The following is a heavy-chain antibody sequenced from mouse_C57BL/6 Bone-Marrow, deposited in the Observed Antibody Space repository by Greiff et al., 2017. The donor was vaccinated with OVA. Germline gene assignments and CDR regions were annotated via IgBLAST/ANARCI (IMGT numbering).Heavy chain of an antibody. V-gene: IGHV14-4*01. CDR3: TTTVVAEYFDD. D-gene: IGHD1-1*01. Sequence: VQLQQSGAELVRPGASVKLSCTASGFNIKDDYMHWVKQRPEQGLEWIGWIDPENGDTEYASKFQGKATITADTSSNTAYLQLSSLTSEDTAVYYCTTTVVAEYFDDWGQGTTLTVSS. J-gene: IGHJ2*01. CDR2: IDPENGDT. CDR1: GFNIKDDY.